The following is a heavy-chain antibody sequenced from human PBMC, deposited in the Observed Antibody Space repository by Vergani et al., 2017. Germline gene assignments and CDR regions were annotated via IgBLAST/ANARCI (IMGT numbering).Heavy chain of an antibody. CDR3: ARVFPSGDYGSVNS. V-gene: IGHV3-48*01. CDR1: GFTFSSYS. CDR2: ISSSNRTI. J-gene: IGHJ4*02. Sequence: EVQLVESGGGLVQPGGSLRLSCAASGFTFSSYSMNWVRQAAGKGLEWVSYISSSNRTIYYTDSVKGRFTISRDNAKNSLYLQMNSLRAEDTAVYYCARVFPSGDYGSVNSWGQGTLVTVSS. D-gene: IGHD4-17*01.